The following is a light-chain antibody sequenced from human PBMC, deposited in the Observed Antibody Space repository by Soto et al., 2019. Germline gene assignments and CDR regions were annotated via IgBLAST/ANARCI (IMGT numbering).Light chain of an antibody. CDR2: DNN. J-gene: IGLJ2*01. Sequence: QSVLTQPPSVSGAPGQRVTISCTGTSSNIGPGYDVHWYQQHPGTAPTLLIYDNNNRPSGVPDRFSGSKSGTSASLAITGLQAEDEADYYCHSYASSLSAVIFGGGTKLTVL. CDR1: SSNIGPGYD. CDR3: HSYASSLSAVI. V-gene: IGLV1-40*01.